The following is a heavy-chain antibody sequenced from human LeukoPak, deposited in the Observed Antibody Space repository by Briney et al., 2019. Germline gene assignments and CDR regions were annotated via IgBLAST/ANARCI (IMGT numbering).Heavy chain of an antibody. J-gene: IGHJ4*02. Sequence: QSGGSLRLSCAASGFTFSSYAMSWVRQAPGKGLEWVSAISGSGGSTYYADSVKGRFTISRDNSKNTLYLQMNSLRAEDTAVYYCAKGLRSAGLGDYGGVFDYWGQGTLVTVSS. CDR1: GFTFSSYA. CDR2: ISGSGGST. V-gene: IGHV3-23*01. CDR3: AKGLRSAGLGDYGGVFDY. D-gene: IGHD4-17*01.